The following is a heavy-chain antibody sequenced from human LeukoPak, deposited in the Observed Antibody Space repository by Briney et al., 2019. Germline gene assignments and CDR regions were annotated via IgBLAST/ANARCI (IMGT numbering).Heavy chain of an antibody. CDR1: GYTFSSYY. J-gene: IGHJ5*02. Sequence: ASVKVSFKASGYTFSSYYIHWVRQAPGQGLEWMGIINPSGGSTNYAQKFQGRVTMTRDTSTSTVFMELSSLRSEDTAVYFCARGPPGRVYETSKRGLFDPWGQGTLVTVSS. D-gene: IGHD2-2*01. CDR2: INPSGGST. CDR3: ARGPPGRVYETSKRGLFDP. V-gene: IGHV1-46*01.